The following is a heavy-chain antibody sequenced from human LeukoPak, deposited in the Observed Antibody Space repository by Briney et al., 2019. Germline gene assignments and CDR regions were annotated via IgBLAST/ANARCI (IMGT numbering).Heavy chain of an antibody. CDR1: GYTFTSYG. J-gene: IGHJ5*02. D-gene: IGHD4-17*01. CDR3: ARADYGDYVEDL. Sequence: EASVKVSCKASGYTFTSYGISWVRQAPGQRLEWMGWISAYNGNTNYAQKVQGRVTMTTDTSTTTAYMELRSLRSDATAVYYCARADYGDYVEDLWGQGTLVTVSS. CDR2: ISAYNGNT. V-gene: IGHV1-18*01.